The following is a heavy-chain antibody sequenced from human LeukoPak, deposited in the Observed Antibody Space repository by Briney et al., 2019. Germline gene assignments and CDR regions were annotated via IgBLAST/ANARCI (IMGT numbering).Heavy chain of an antibody. CDR1: GYTFTSYD. J-gene: IGHJ3*02. CDR2: MNPNSGNT. CDR3: ARDFPGSRAFDI. V-gene: IGHV1-8*01. D-gene: IGHD3-10*01. Sequence: GASVKVSCKASGYTFTSYDINWVRQATGQGLEWMGWMNPNSGNTGYAQKLQGRVTMTTDTSTSTAYMELRSLRSDDTAVYYCARDFPGSRAFDIWGQGTMVTVSS.